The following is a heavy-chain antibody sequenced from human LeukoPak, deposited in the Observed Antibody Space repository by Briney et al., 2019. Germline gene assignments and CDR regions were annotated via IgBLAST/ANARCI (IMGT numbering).Heavy chain of an antibody. Sequence: PSETLSLTCTVSGGSISSYYWSWIRQPPGKGREGIGHFYYSGSPNYNPSLKSRVTISVDTSKHQSSLKLSSVAAADTAVYYCARGIVRGVYFDYWGQGTLVTVSS. V-gene: IGHV4-59*01. CDR1: GGSISSYY. CDR2: FYYSGSP. D-gene: IGHD3-16*02. CDR3: ARGIVRGVYFDY. J-gene: IGHJ4*02.